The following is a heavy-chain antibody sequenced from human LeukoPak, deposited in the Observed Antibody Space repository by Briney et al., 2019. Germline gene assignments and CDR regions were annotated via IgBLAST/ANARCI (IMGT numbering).Heavy chain of an antibody. CDR2: IRDSGGNT. CDR1: GFSFGDHG. Sequence: PGGSLRLSCEASGFSFGDHGMAWARQAPGKGLEWVSSIRDSGGNTYQGDSLEGRFTISRDNSKNTLYLQMNSLRAEDTAVYYCAKGLWTYSSGWYSTDYWGQGTLVTVSS. J-gene: IGHJ4*02. D-gene: IGHD6-19*01. CDR3: AKGLWTYSSGWYSTDY. V-gene: IGHV3-23*01.